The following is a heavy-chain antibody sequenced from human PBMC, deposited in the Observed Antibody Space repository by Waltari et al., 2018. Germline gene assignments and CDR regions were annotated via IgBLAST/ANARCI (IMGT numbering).Heavy chain of an antibody. CDR2: INHSGST. CDR1: GGSFSGYY. J-gene: IGHJ6*03. Sequence: QVQLQQWGAGLLKPSETLSLTCAVYGGSFSGYYWSWIRQPPGKGLEWIGEINHSGSTNYNPSLKSRVTISVDTSKNQFSLKLSSVTAADTAVYYCARALVLVHVDYMDVWGKGTTVTISS. V-gene: IGHV4-34*01. CDR3: ARALVLVHVDYMDV. D-gene: IGHD3-3*02.